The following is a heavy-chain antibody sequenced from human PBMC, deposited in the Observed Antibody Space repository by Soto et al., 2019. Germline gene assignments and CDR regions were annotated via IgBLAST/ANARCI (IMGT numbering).Heavy chain of an antibody. V-gene: IGHV3-23*01. CDR2: ISSSGGST. D-gene: IGHD2-21*01. CDR3: AKSLIPGASFDN. CDR1: GFTFSNYA. J-gene: IGHJ4*02. Sequence: GGSLRLSCAASGFTFSNYAMNWVRQAPGKGLEWVSAISSSGGSTYYADSVKGRFTISRDNSKNTLYLQMNSLRAEDTAVYYCAKSLIPGASFDNWGQGTLVTVSS.